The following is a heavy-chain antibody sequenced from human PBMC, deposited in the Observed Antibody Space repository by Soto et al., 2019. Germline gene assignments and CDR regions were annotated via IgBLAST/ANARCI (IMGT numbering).Heavy chain of an antibody. Sequence: SETLSLTCTVSGGSISSSSYYWGWIRQPPGKGLEWIGSIYYSGSTYYNPSLKSRVTISVDTSKNQFSLKLSSVTAADTAVYYCARRHYGSGSYGIDYWGQGTLVTVSS. CDR2: IYYSGST. V-gene: IGHV4-39*01. D-gene: IGHD3-10*01. CDR3: ARRHYGSGSYGIDY. CDR1: GGSISSSSYY. J-gene: IGHJ4*02.